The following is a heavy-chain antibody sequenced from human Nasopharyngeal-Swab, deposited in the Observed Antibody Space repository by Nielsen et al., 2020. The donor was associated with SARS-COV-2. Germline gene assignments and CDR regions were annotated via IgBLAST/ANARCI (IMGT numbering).Heavy chain of an antibody. V-gene: IGHV3-74*01. CDR2: INSDGSRT. CDR3: ARDFDKTGD. CDR1: GFTFSDSW. Sequence: GESLKIFCAVSGFTFSDSWIHWVRQAPGKGLVWVSRINSDGSRTGYADSVKGRFTISRDNAKNTLYLQMNSLRAEDTAVYYCARDFDKTGDWGQGTLVTVSS. D-gene: IGHD7-27*01. J-gene: IGHJ4*02.